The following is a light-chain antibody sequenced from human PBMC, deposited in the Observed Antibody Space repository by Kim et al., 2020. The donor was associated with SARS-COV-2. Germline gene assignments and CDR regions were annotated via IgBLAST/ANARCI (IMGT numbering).Light chain of an antibody. Sequence: GAPGQRVTISCTGSGAGFDVRWEQQLPGAAPKLLIYGNINRPSGVADRFSGSKSGTSASLAITGLQAEDEADYYCQSYDNSLSSWVFGGGTQLTVL. CDR2: GNI. CDR3: QSYDNSLSSWV. CDR1: GAGFD. V-gene: IGLV1-40*01. J-gene: IGLJ3*02.